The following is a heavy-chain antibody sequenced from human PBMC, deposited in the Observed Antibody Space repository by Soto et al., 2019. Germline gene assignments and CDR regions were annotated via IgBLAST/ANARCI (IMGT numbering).Heavy chain of an antibody. CDR2: VTRTSSYI. J-gene: IGHJ4*02. CDR3: ARDWEAAMITALDF. CDR1: GSTFSNYD. Sequence: NPGGSLRLSCAASGSTFSNYDMTWVRQAPGKGLEWVSSVTRTSSYIYYADSVKGRFTISRDNVKNSLYLQMKSLRVEDTAVYYCARDWEAAMITALDFWGQGTQVTVSS. D-gene: IGHD5-18*01. V-gene: IGHV3-21*01.